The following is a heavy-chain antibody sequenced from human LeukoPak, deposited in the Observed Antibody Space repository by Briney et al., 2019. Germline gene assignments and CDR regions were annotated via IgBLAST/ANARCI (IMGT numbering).Heavy chain of an antibody. D-gene: IGHD2-2*03. J-gene: IGHJ6*03. CDR1: GGSISSGSYY. V-gene: IGHV4-61*02. CDR2: IYTSGST. CDR3: ARVVGGYCSSTSCHGRNYYYMDV. Sequence: PSETLSLTCTVSGGSISSGSYYWSWIRQPAGKGLEWIGRIYTSGSTNYNPSLKSRVTISVDTSKNQFSLKLSSVTAADTAVYYCARVVGGYCSSTSCHGRNYYYMDVWGKGTTVTVSS.